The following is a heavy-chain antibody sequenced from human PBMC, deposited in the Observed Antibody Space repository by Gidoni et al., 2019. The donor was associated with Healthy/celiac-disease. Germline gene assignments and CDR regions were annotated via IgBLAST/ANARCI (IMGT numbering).Heavy chain of an antibody. CDR2: IDWDDDK. D-gene: IGHD3-3*01. CDR3: AHIFTSFGVVLHSGMDV. J-gene: IGHJ6*02. CDR1: GRSPRPSGVG. V-gene: IGHV2-5*02. Sequence: QITLKESGPTLVKPTKTLTLTCPFSGRSPRPSGVGVGWLRHPPGKALEWLALIDWDDDKRYSPSRKIRRTITKDTSQNQVVLTMTNMDPVDTATYYCAHIFTSFGVVLHSGMDVWGQGTTVTVSS.